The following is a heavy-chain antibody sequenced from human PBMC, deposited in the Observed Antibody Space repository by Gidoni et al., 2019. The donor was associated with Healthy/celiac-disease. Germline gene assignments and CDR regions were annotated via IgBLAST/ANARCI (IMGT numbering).Heavy chain of an antibody. CDR1: GFTFSSYA. D-gene: IGHD3-22*01. J-gene: IGHJ3*02. V-gene: IGHV3-30*01. CDR3: ARDMMIVVVITYGGAFDI. CDR2: ISYDGSNK. Sequence: QVQLVESGGGVVQPGRSLRLSCAASGFTFSSYAMHWVRQAPGKGLEWVSVISYDGSNKYYADSVKGRFTISRDNSKNTLYLQMNSLRAEDTAVYYCARDMMIVVVITYGGAFDIWGQGTMVTVSS.